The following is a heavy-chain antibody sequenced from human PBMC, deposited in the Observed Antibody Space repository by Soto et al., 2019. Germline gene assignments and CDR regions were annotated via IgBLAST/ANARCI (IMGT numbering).Heavy chain of an antibody. CDR2: VSWNSGSI. D-gene: IGHD3-10*01. Sequence: PGGSLRLSCAASGFTFDDYAMHWVRQAPGKGLEWVSGVSWNSGSIGYADSVKGRFTISRDNAKNSLYLQMNSLRAEDTALYYCAKVVGLWFPEQYDAFDIWGQGTMVTVSS. V-gene: IGHV3-9*01. CDR3: AKVVGLWFPEQYDAFDI. J-gene: IGHJ3*02. CDR1: GFTFDDYA.